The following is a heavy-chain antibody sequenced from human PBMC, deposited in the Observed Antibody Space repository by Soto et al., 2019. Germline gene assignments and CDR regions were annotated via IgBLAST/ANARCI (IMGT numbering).Heavy chain of an antibody. J-gene: IGHJ4*02. D-gene: IGHD2-15*01. V-gene: IGHV1-69*06. CDR1: GGTFSKFV. CDR3: ASREGVAGPATYISPCYYFDC. CDR2: IIPLFGTT. Sequence: QVQLVQSGAEVKKPGSSVKVSCRASGGTFSKFVVSWVRQAPGQGLEWMGGIIPLFGTTNYAQKFQGRVTITADKSTTTAYMELSSLRSDDTAVYYCASREGVAGPATYISPCYYFDCWGQGTLVTVSS.